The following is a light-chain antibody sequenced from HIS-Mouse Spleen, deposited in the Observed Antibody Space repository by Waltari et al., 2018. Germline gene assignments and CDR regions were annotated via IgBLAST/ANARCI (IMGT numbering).Light chain of an antibody. Sequence: QSALTQPRSVSGSPGQSVTISCTCTSSDVGGYNYVSWYQQHPGKAPKLMIYDVSKRPSGVPDRFSGSKSGNTASLTISGLQAEDEADYYCCSYAGSYSYVFGTGTKVTVL. CDR1: SSDVGGYNY. CDR3: CSYAGSYSYV. V-gene: IGLV2-11*01. J-gene: IGLJ1*01. CDR2: DVS.